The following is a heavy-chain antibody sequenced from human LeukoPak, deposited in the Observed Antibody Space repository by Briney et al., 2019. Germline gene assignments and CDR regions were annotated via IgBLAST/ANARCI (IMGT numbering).Heavy chain of an antibody. CDR3: ARELLVLSGRKWFDP. Sequence: PGGSLRLSCAASGFTFSSYFLSWVRQAPGKGLEWVSVISDNGAITYYAESVKGRFTISRDNSKNTLYLQMNSLRAEDTAVYYCARELLVLSGRKWFDPWGQGTLVTVSS. CDR2: ISDNGAIT. D-gene: IGHD1-14*01. J-gene: IGHJ5*02. CDR1: GFTFSSYF. V-gene: IGHV3-23*01.